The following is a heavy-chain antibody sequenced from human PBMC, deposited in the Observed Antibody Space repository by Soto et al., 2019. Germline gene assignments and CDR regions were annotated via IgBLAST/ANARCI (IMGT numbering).Heavy chain of an antibody. V-gene: IGHV1-69*01. J-gene: IGHJ6*02. CDR1: GGTFSSYA. Sequence: QVQLVQSGAEVKKPGSSVKVSCKASGGTFSSYAISWVRQAPGQGLEWMGGIIPIFGTANYAQKFQGRVTTTADESTSTAYMELSSLRSEDTAVYYCARDLYYYGSGRPFYYYYGMDVWGQGTTVTVSS. CDR3: ARDLYYYGSGRPFYYYYGMDV. D-gene: IGHD3-10*01. CDR2: IIPIFGTA.